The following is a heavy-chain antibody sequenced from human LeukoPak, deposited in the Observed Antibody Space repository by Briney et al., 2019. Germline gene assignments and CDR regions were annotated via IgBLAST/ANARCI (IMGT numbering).Heavy chain of an antibody. D-gene: IGHD3-22*01. CDR2: IYTSEST. CDR3: ARSYYDSSPDY. CDR1: GGSISSYY. Sequence: PSETLSLTCTVSGGSISSYYWSWLRQPAGKGLEWIGRIYTSESTNYNPSLKSRVTMSVDTSKNQFSLKLSSVTAADTAVYYCARSYYDSSPDYWGQGTLVTVSS. V-gene: IGHV4-4*07. J-gene: IGHJ4*02.